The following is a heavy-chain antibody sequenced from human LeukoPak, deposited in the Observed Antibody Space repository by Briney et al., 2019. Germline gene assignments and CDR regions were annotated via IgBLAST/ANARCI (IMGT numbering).Heavy chain of an antibody. J-gene: IGHJ4*02. Sequence: ASVKVSCKASGYTFTGYYMHWVRQAPGQGLERMGWINPNSGVTNYAQKFQGRVTMTRDTSISTAYMELSRLRSDDTAVYYCARDGYCDGGSCSDYWGQGTLVTASS. V-gene: IGHV1-2*02. CDR2: INPNSGVT. CDR3: ARDGYCDGGSCSDY. D-gene: IGHD2-15*01. CDR1: GYTFTGYY.